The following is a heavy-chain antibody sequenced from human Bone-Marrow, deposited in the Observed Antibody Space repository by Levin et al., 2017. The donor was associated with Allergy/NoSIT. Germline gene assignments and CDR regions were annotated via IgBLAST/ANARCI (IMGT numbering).Heavy chain of an antibody. V-gene: IGHV3-30*18. Sequence: GESLKISCAATGFAFNRYGMHWVRQAPAKGLEWLAYISNDGSKKYYGDSVKGRFTLSRDNLENTLYLQMNSLRPEDTAVYYCAKDTRIAISGLLMFYGMAVWGQGTTVTVSS. CDR1: GFAFNRYG. J-gene: IGHJ6*02. D-gene: IGHD3-3*01. CDR3: AKDTRIAISGLLMFYGMAV. CDR2: ISNDGSKK.